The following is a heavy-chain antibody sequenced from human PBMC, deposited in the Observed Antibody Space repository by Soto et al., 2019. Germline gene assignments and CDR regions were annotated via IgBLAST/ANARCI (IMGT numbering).Heavy chain of an antibody. CDR2: IIPILGIA. CDR1: GGTFSSYT. J-gene: IGHJ3*02. D-gene: IGHD3-9*01. Sequence: QVQLVQSGAEVKKPGSSVKVSCKASGGTFSSYTISWVRQAPGQGLEWMGRIIPILGIANYAQKSQGRVTITVDKSTSTAYMELSSLRSEDTAVYYCARLVTDAFDIWGQGTMVTVSS. CDR3: ARLVTDAFDI. V-gene: IGHV1-69*02.